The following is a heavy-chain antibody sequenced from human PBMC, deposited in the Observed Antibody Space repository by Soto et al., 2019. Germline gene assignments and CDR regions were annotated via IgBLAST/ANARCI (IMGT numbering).Heavy chain of an antibody. Sequence: EVQLLESGGGLVQPGGSLRLSCAACGFTFSSYAMRLVRQAPGKGLEWVSAISGSGGSMYYADSVKGRFTISRDNSKNTLYLQMNSLRAEDTAVYYCARRGSGSYYDYWGQGTLVTVSS. D-gene: IGHD1-26*01. CDR1: GFTFSSYA. CDR2: ISGSGGSM. CDR3: ARRGSGSYYDY. V-gene: IGHV3-23*01. J-gene: IGHJ4*02.